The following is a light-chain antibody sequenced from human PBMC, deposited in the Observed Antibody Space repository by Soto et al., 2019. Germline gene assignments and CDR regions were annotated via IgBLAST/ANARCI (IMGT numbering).Light chain of an antibody. J-gene: IGLJ1*01. Sequence: QSALTQPASVSGSPGQSITISCTGTRSNVGAFNFVSWYQQYAGKAPKLIIYEVSNRPSGVSNRFSGSKSGNTASLTISGLQAEDEANYYCSSYVTTDARVFGTGTKVTVL. CDR2: EVS. CDR1: RSNVGAFNF. CDR3: SSYVTTDARV. V-gene: IGLV2-14*01.